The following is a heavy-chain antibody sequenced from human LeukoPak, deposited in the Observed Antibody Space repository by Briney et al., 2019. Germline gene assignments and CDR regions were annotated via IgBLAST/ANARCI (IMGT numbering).Heavy chain of an antibody. V-gene: IGHV4-4*07. Sequence: PSETLSLTCTVSGGSINSFYWTWIRQPAGKGLEWIGRIYSSGSTNFNPSLKSRVTMSVDTSKNQFSLRLSSVTAADTAAYYCARVPRSYYYYYMDVWGKGTTVTVSS. CDR2: IYSSGST. CDR3: ARVPRSYYYYYMDV. J-gene: IGHJ6*03. CDR1: GGSINSFY.